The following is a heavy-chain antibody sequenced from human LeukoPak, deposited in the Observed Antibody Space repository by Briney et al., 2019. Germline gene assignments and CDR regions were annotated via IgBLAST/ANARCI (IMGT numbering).Heavy chain of an antibody. CDR1: GYSFTNYW. J-gene: IGHJ5*02. Sequence: GEALKISRKGSGYSFTNYWIAWVRQMPGKGLEWMGILYPGDSDTKYNPSFQGQVTISPDKSINTAYLQWSSLTASDTAMYYCARLTDYYDSSGYYRNYNWFDPWGQGTLVTVSS. V-gene: IGHV5-51*01. CDR3: ARLTDYYDSSGYYRNYNWFDP. CDR2: LYPGDSDT. D-gene: IGHD3-22*01.